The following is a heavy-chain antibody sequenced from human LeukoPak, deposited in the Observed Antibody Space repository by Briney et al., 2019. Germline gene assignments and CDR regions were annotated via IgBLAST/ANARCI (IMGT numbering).Heavy chain of an antibody. CDR3: ARARSGWYLGQFDY. V-gene: IGHV3-30*04. CDR2: ISYDGSNK. Sequence: PGGSLRLSCAASGLTFSSYAMHWVRQAPGKGLEWVAVISYDGSNKYYADSVKGRFTVSRDNSKNTLYLQMNSLRAEDTAVYYCARARSGWYLGQFDYWGQGTLVTVSS. CDR1: GLTFSSYA. D-gene: IGHD6-19*01. J-gene: IGHJ4*02.